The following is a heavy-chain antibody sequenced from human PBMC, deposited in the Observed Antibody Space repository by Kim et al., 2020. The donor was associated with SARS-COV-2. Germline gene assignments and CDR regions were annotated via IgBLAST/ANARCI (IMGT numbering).Heavy chain of an antibody. CDR2: IWYDGSNK. J-gene: IGHJ1*01. V-gene: IGHV3-33*01. D-gene: IGHD1-26*01. CDR1: GFTFSSYG. Sequence: GGSLRLSCAASGFTFSSYGMHWVRQAPGKGLEWVAVIWYDGSNKYYADSVKGRFTISRDNSKNTLYLQMNSLRAEDTAVYYRARHVPIVGADPEYFQHWGPGTLVTVSS. CDR3: ARHVPIVGADPEYFQH.